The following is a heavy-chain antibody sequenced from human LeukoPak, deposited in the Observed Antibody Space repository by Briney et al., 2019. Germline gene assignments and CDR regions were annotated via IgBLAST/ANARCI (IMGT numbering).Heavy chain of an antibody. D-gene: IGHD2-2*01. CDR1: GFTFSSYW. J-gene: IGHJ5*02. Sequence: GGSLRLSCAASGFTFSSYWMSWVRQAPGKGLEWVANIKQDGSEKYYVDSVKGRFTISRDNAKNSLYLQMNSLRAEDTAVYYCARERVVPAGPGWFDPWGQGTLVTVSS. V-gene: IGHV3-7*01. CDR2: IKQDGSEK. CDR3: ARERVVPAGPGWFDP.